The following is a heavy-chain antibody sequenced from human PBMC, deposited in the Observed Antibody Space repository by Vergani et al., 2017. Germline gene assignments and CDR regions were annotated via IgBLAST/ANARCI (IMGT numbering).Heavy chain of an antibody. CDR2: IWYDGSNT. V-gene: IGHV3-33*01. Sequence: VQLVESGGGLVKPGRSLTLSCVASRSTFKTYGMHWVRQAPGKGLEWVAIIWYDGSNTYYADSVKGRFTVSRDNSRNTLFLQMNSLRVEDTAVYYCARSRYDSSGFSTIFRYWGQGTRVTVS. J-gene: IGHJ4*02. CDR1: RSTFKTYG. CDR3: ARSRYDSSGFSTIFRY. D-gene: IGHD3-22*01.